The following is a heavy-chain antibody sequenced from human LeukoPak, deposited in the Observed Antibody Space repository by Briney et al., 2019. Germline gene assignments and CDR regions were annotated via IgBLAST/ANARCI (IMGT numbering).Heavy chain of an antibody. D-gene: IGHD2-15*01. CDR1: GFSVSSAW. CDR3: ARDLRSNTFSDYYGVDV. CDR2: INKDGSEE. Sequence: EGSLRLSCAASGFSVSSAWMRWVRQSPGKGLEWVANINKDGSEEYYVDSVRGRFTISRDNGKNSLNLQMNSLRVEDTAVYYCARDLRSNTFSDYYGVDVWGQGTTVIVSS. J-gene: IGHJ6*02. V-gene: IGHV3-7*01.